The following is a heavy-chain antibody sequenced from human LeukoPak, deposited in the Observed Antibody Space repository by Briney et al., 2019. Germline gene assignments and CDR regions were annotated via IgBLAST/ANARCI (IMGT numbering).Heavy chain of an antibody. J-gene: IGHJ6*02. Sequence: PSETLSLTCAVYGGSFSGYYWSWIRQPPGKGLEWIGEINHSGSTNYNPSLKSRVTISVDTSKNQFSLKLSSVTAADTAVYYCARDTNYGGNHYYYYGMDVWGQGTTVTVSS. D-gene: IGHD4-17*01. CDR2: INHSGST. CDR3: ARDTNYGGNHYYYYGMDV. CDR1: GGSFSGYY. V-gene: IGHV4-34*01.